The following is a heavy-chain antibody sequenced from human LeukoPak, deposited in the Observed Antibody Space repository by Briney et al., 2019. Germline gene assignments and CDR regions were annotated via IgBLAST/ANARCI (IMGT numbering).Heavy chain of an antibody. CDR3: AKAGWLRFRPPWPCDY. CDR1: GFTFSSYG. V-gene: IGHV3-30*18. Sequence: GRSLRLSCAASGFTFSSYGMHWVRQAPGKGLEWVAVISYDGSNKYYADSVKGRFTISRDNYKNTLYLQMNSLRAEDTAVYYCAKAGWLRFRPPWPCDYWGQGTLVTVSS. J-gene: IGHJ4*02. CDR2: ISYDGSNK. D-gene: IGHD5-12*01.